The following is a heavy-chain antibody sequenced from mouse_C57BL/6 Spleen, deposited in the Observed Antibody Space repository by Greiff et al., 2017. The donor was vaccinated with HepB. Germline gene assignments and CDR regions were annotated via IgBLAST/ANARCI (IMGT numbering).Heavy chain of an antibody. D-gene: IGHD2-4*01. J-gene: IGHJ3*01. Sequence: EVMLVESVAELVRPGASVKLSCTASGFNFKNTYMHWVKQRPDQGLEWIGMIDPANGNTKYAPKFQGKATMTADTSSNTSYLQLSSLTSEDAAIYYGASGDNDYEEWFAYWGQGTPVTVSA. CDR1: GFNFKNTY. CDR2: IDPANGNT. CDR3: ASGDNDYEEWFAY. V-gene: IGHV14-3*01.